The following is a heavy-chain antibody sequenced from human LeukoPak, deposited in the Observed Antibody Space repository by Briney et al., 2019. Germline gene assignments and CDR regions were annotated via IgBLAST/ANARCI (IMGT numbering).Heavy chain of an antibody. Sequence: GRSLRLSCAASGFTFSNYWMSWVRQAPGKGLEWVANIKEDGTEKYYVDSVKGRFTISRDNAKNSMYLQMTSLRAEDTAVYYCARGGCRPDYWGQGTLVTVSS. CDR2: IKEDGTEK. D-gene: IGHD2-8*01. V-gene: IGHV3-7*05. CDR3: ARGGCRPDY. J-gene: IGHJ4*02. CDR1: GFTFSNYW.